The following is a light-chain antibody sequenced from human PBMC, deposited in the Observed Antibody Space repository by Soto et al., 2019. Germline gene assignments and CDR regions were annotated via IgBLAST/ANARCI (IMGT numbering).Light chain of an antibody. CDR1: QSVLSSSNNKNY. J-gene: IGKJ5*01. V-gene: IGKV4-1*01. CDR2: WAS. CDR3: QHYYTTPIT. Sequence: DIVMTQSPDSLAVSLGERATINCKSSQSVLSSSNNKNYLAWYQQKPGQPPKLLIYWASTRESGVPDRFSGSGSATDFTLTISSLQAEDVAVYFCQHYYTTPITFGQGTRLEIK.